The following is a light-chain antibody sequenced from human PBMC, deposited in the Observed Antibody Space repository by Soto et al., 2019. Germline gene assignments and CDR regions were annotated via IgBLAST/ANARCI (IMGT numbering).Light chain of an antibody. CDR2: AAS. Sequence: DIQMTQSPSSLSTSVGDRVTITCRPSQSIGNNLNWYQQKPGKAPKLLIYAASSLQSGVPSRFSGSGSGTDFTLTISSLQPEDFATYYCQLSSSTPETFGQGTKVEIK. J-gene: IGKJ1*01. CDR1: QSIGNN. V-gene: IGKV1-39*01. CDR3: QLSSSTPET.